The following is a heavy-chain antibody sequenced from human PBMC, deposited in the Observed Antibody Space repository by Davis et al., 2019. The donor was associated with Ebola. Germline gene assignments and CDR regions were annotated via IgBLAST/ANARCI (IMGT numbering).Heavy chain of an antibody. J-gene: IGHJ3*02. CDR3: TTPGGQDSGYDVFDI. CDR1: GDTFNSNT. V-gene: IGHV1-46*03. CDR2: INPNDGRT. Sequence: ASVKVSCKASGDTFNSNTINWVRQAPGQGFEWMGMINPNDGRTIYAQKFQGRVTVTRDTSTTTVYMDLSSLRSEDTALYYCTTPGGQDSGYDVFDIWGQGTMVTVSS. D-gene: IGHD5-12*01.